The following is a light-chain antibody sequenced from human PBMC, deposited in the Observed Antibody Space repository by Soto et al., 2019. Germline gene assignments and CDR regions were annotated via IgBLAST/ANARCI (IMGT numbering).Light chain of an antibody. J-gene: IGLJ2*01. V-gene: IGLV2-8*01. CDR1: SSDVGGYNY. Sequence: QSALTQPPSASGSPGQSVTISCTGTSSDVGGYNYVSWYQQHPGKAPKLMIYEVSKRPSGVPDRFSGSKSGNTASLTVSGVQAEDEADYYCCAYAGSNNFVVFGGGTKLTVL. CDR2: EVS. CDR3: CAYAGSNNFVV.